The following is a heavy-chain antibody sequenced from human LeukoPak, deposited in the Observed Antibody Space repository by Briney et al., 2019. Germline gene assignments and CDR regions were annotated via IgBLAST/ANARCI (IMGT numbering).Heavy chain of an antibody. Sequence: SETLSLPCTVSGASINSYYWRWLRQPAGGGREGIGRIYICGSTNYKPSLKSRVTMSVDTYKHQFSLKLTSVTAADTAVYYCAREVPYGYNYDSSWYFDLWGGGALVTVSS. V-gene: IGHV4-4*07. D-gene: IGHD3-22*01. J-gene: IGHJ2*01. CDR3: AREVPYGYNYDSSWYFDL. CDR1: GASINSYY. CDR2: IYICGST.